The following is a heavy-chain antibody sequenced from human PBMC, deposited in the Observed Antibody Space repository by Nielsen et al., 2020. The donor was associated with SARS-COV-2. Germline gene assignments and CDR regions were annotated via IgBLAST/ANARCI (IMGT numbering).Heavy chain of an antibody. CDR2: LYYSGTT. J-gene: IGHJ4*02. D-gene: IGHD6-19*01. CDR3: ARIAIISMAGYFDY. V-gene: IGHV4-39*01. Sequence: SETLSLTCTVSGGSISSSSYYWGWIRQPPGKGLEWIGTLYYSGTTSYTPSLKSRVTISVDTSKNQFSLRLRSVTAADTAVYYCARIAIISMAGYFDYWGQGTLVSVSS. CDR1: GGSISSSSYY.